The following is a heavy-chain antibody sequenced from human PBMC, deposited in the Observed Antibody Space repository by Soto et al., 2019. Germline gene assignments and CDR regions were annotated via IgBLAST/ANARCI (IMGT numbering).Heavy chain of an antibody. V-gene: IGHV3-15*01. CDR1: GFTFSNAW. Sequence: EVQLVESGGGLVKPGGSLRLSCAASGFTFSNAWMSWVRQAPGKGLEWVGRIKSKTDGGTTDYAAPVKGRFTISRDDSKNTLYLQMNSLKTEDTAVYYCTTRRIAAAGTDYWGQGTLVTVSS. D-gene: IGHD6-13*01. J-gene: IGHJ4*02. CDR2: IKSKTDGGTT. CDR3: TTRRIAAAGTDY.